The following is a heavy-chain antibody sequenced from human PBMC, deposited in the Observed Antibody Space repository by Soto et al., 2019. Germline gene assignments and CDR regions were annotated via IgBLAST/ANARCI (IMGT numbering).Heavy chain of an antibody. CDR2: ISAYNGNI. CDR3: ARSGSSWNLREFDY. Sequence: QVQLVQSGGEVKKPGASVKVSCKASAYTFTNYGISWVRQAPGQGLEWMGWISAYNGNINYAQKFRGRVTMTTDTSTSSAYLEVRSLRSDDPAVHYCARSGSSWNLREFDYWGQGTLVTVAA. CDR1: AYTFTNYG. J-gene: IGHJ4*02. V-gene: IGHV1-18*01. D-gene: IGHD6-13*01.